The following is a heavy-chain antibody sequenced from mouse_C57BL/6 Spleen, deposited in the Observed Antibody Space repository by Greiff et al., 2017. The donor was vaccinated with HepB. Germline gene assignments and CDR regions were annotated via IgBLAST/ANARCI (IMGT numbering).Heavy chain of an antibody. V-gene: IGHV5-17*01. Sequence: EVMLVESGGGLVKPGGSLKLSCAASGFTFSDYGMHWVRQAPETGLEWVAYISSGSSTIYYADTVKGRFTISRDNAKNNLFLQMTSLRSEDTAMYYCARKGYYGSSPYWYFDVWGTWTTVTFAS. J-gene: IGHJ1*03. CDR2: ISSGSSTI. D-gene: IGHD1-1*01. CDR3: ARKGYYGSSPYWYFDV. CDR1: GFTFSDYG.